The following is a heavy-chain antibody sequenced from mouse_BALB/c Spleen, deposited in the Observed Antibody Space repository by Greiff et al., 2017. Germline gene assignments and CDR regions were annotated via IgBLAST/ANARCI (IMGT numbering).Heavy chain of an antibody. Sequence: EVMLVESGGGLVKPGGSLKLSCAASGFTFSSYTMSWVRQTPEKRLEWVATISSGGGNTYYPDSVKGRFTISRDNAKNNLYLQMSSLRSEDTALYYCARAYYGNYERFAYWGQGTLVTVSA. CDR2: ISSGGGNT. CDR1: GFTFSSYT. D-gene: IGHD2-10*01. V-gene: IGHV5-9*03. CDR3: ARAYYGNYERFAY. J-gene: IGHJ3*01.